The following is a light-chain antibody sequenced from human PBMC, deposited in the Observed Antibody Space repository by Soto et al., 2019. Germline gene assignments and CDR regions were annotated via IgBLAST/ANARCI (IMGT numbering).Light chain of an antibody. CDR2: DVS. CDR1: TSDVGRYNY. CDR3: NSFTTSSTYV. Sequence: QSALTQPASVSGSPGQSISISCTGTTSDVGRYNYFSWYQQHPGKAPKLMIYDVSYRPSWVSNRFSGSKSGITASLTISGLQAEDEADYYCNSFTTSSTYVFGTGTKVTVL. J-gene: IGLJ1*01. V-gene: IGLV2-14*03.